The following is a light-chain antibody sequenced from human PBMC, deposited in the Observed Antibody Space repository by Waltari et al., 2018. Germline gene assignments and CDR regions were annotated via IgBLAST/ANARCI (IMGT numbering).Light chain of an antibody. J-gene: IGLJ2*01. V-gene: IGLV1-40*01. CDR2: GNN. CDR1: SSNIGAGFD. Sequence: QSVLTQPPSLSGAPGQRVTMSFTGSSSNIGAGFDVHWYQPLPGTAPKLLIIGNNNRPSGVPDRFSASKSGASASLAITGLQSEDEAVYYCQSYDSRLSVVVFGGGTKLTVL. CDR3: QSYDSRLSVVV.